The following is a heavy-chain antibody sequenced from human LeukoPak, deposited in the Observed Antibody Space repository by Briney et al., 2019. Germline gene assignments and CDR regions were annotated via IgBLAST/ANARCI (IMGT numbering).Heavy chain of an antibody. CDR3: ARASTIFGPFDY. V-gene: IGHV4-39*07. CDR2: IYYSGST. Sequence: PETLSLTRAISGGSISGTAYYRGWIRHPPGKWLEWIGSIYYSGSTYYNTSLKSRLTISVDTSKNQFSLKLSSVTAEDTAVYYCARASTIFGPFDYWGRGTLVTVSS. CDR1: GGSISGTAYY. D-gene: IGHD3-3*01. J-gene: IGHJ4*02.